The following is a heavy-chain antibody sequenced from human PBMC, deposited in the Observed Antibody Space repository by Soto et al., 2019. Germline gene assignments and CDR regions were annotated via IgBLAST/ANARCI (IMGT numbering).Heavy chain of an antibody. CDR3: ARDRGEEMATITFDY. J-gene: IGHJ4*02. CDR1: GFTFSSYG. CDR2: IWYDGSNK. Sequence: GGSLRLCCAASGFTFSSYGMHWVRQAPGKGLEWVAVIWYDGSNKYYADSVKGRFTIPRDNSKNTLYLQMNSLRAEDTAVYYCARDRGEEMATITFDYWGQGTLVTVSS. D-gene: IGHD5-12*01. V-gene: IGHV3-33*01.